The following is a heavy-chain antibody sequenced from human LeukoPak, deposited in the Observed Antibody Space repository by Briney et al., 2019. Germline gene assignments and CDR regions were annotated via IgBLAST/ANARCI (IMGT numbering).Heavy chain of an antibody. V-gene: IGHV3-43*02. CDR2: ISGDGGST. J-gene: IGHJ4*02. CDR3: AKHSLPSYSPSTHSISPFHY. Sequence: GGXLRLSCAASGFTFDDYAMQGVRQARGKGREGVSLISGDGGSTYYADSVKGRFTISRDNSKNSLYRQMNSLRAEDTALYYCAKHSLPSYSPSTHSISPFHYWRQGTLVTVSS. D-gene: IGHD2-2*01. CDR1: GFTFDDYA.